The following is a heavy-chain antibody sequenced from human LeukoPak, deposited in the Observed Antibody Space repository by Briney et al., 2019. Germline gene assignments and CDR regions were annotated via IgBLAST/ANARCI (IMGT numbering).Heavy chain of an antibody. CDR1: GFTFSSYD. CDR2: IRYDGSNK. V-gene: IGHV3-30*02. J-gene: IGHJ4*02. D-gene: IGHD4-11*01. Sequence: GGSLRLSCAASGFTFSSYDMHWVRQAPGKGLEWVAFIRYDGSNKYYADSVKGRFTISRDNSKKTVYLQMNSLRAEDTAVYYCADPTVADFWGQGTLVTVSS. CDR3: ADPTVADF.